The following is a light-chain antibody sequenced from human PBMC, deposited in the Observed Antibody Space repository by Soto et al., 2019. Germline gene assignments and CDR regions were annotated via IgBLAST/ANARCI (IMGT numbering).Light chain of an antibody. CDR1: SSNIGAGYD. Sequence: QSVLTQPPSVSRAPGQRVTISCTGSSSNIGAGYDVHWYQQLPGTAPKLLIYGNSNRPSGVPDRFSGSKSGTSASLAITGLQAEDEADYYCQSYDSSLSGSYVLGTGTKVTV. CDR3: QSYDSSLSGSYV. V-gene: IGLV1-40*01. CDR2: GNS. J-gene: IGLJ1*01.